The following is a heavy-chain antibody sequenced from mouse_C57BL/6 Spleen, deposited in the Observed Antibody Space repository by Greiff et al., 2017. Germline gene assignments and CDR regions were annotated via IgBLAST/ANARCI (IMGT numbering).Heavy chain of an antibody. CDR1: GYSITSGYY. Sequence: EVQLQESGPGLVKPSQSLSLTCSVTGYSITSGYYWNWIRQFPGNKLEWMGYISYDGSNNYNPSLKNRISITRDTSKNQFFLKLNSVTTEDTATYYCAREGYDHYFDYWGQGTTLTVSS. J-gene: IGHJ2*01. CDR3: AREGYDHYFDY. D-gene: IGHD2-2*01. V-gene: IGHV3-6*01. CDR2: ISYDGSN.